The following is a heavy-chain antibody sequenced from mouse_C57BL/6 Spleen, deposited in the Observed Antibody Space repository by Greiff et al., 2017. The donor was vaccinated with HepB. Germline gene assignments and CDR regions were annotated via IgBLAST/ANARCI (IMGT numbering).Heavy chain of an antibody. CDR2: IDPNSGGT. CDR1: GYTFTSYW. J-gene: IGHJ1*03. CDR3: ARDRTPYSYGSSYEYFDV. D-gene: IGHD1-1*01. V-gene: IGHV1-72*01. Sequence: VQLQQSGAELVKPGASVKLSCKASGYTFTSYWMHWVKQRPGRGLEWIGRIDPNSGGTKYNEKFKSKATLTVDKPSSTAYMQLSSLTSEDSAVYYCARDRTPYSYGSSYEYFDVWGTGTTVTVSS.